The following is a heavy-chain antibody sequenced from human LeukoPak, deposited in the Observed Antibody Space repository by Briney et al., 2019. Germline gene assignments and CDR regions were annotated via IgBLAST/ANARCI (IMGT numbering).Heavy chain of an antibody. CDR1: GFTFSSSA. CDR2: ISTDGGTT. D-gene: IGHD6-13*01. Sequence: GGSLRLSCSVSGFTFSSSAMYWVRQAPGKGLEFVSAISTDGGTTYYGDSVKGRFTISRDNSKNTLYLQMSSLRAEDTAVYFCVKGNSVAAALDYWGQGTLVTVSS. V-gene: IGHV3-64*03. CDR3: VKGNSVAAALDY. J-gene: IGHJ4*02.